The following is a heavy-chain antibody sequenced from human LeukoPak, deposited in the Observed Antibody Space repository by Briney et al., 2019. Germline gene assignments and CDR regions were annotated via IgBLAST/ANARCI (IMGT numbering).Heavy chain of an antibody. CDR1: GYTFTAYH. D-gene: IGHD4-17*01. CDR2: INPNNGGT. Sequence: ASVKVSCKASGYTFTAYHLHWVRQAPGQGLEWMGWINPNNGGTNYAQKFQGRVTMTRDTSISTAYMELNRLRSDDTAVYYCARVMSATVTPFDYWGQGTLVTVSS. J-gene: IGHJ4*02. CDR3: ARVMSATVTPFDY. V-gene: IGHV1-2*02.